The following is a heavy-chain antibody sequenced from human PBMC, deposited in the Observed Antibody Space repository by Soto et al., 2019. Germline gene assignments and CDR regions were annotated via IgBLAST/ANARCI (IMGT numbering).Heavy chain of an antibody. D-gene: IGHD3-10*01. CDR1: GGTVSSYA. J-gene: IGHJ4*02. CDR2: FIPIFVSA. V-gene: IGHV1-69*01. Sequence: QLHLVQSGAEVKKAGSSVKVSCKASGGTVSSYAITWVRQAPGKGLEWMGVFIPIFVSAHYAPKFQGRITITAADSTSTAYLELSGLTSADTAIYYCARDVSSDTTGFRGYDLWGQGTQVTVSS. CDR3: ARDVSSDTTGFRGYDL.